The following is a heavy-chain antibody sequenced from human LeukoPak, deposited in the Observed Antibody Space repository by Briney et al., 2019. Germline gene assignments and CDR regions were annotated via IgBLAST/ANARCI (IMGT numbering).Heavy chain of an antibody. CDR1: GGSISISNYY. CDR3: TRDMEYPGAGFDY. D-gene: IGHD3-3*01. J-gene: IGHJ4*02. V-gene: IGHV4-39*07. Sequence: SETLSLTCTVSGGSISISNYYWGWIRQPPGKGLEWIGSVYSSGSTYYNPSLRSQITISVDTSKNQFSLKLTSVAAADTAMYYCTRDMEYPGAGFDYWGQGIPVTVPS. CDR2: VYSSGST.